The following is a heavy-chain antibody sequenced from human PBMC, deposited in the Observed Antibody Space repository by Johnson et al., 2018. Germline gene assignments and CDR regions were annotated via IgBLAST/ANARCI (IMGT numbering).Heavy chain of an antibody. Sequence: EVQLVESGGGLVKPGGSLRLSCAASGFTFSSYSMNWVRQAPGKGLEWVSSISSSSSYIYYADSVKGRFTISRDNAKNSLYLQMNSLRAEDTAVYYCASYYYDSSGWGALDIWGQGTMVTVSS. V-gene: IGHV3-21*01. CDR2: ISSSSSYI. CDR1: GFTFSSYS. D-gene: IGHD3-22*01. CDR3: ASYYYDSSGWGALDI. J-gene: IGHJ3*02.